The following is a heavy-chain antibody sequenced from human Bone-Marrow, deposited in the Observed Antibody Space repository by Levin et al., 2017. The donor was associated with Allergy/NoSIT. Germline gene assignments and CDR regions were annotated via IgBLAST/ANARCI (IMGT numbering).Heavy chain of an antibody. CDR1: GFRFKSYG. J-gene: IGHJ3*02. Sequence: GESLKISCGASGFRFKSYGMHWVRQAPGKGLEWVAVIWYDGSNQYYGDSVKGRFTISRDNSKKTLYLQMNSLRAEDTAIYYCARGSDCGGDTCSSDAFNMWGQGTMVTVSS. CDR2: IWYDGSNQ. D-gene: IGHD2-21*02. V-gene: IGHV3-33*01. CDR3: ARGSDCGGDTCSSDAFNM.